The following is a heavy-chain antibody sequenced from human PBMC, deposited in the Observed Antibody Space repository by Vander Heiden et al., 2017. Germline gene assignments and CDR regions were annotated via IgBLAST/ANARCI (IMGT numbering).Heavy chain of an antibody. J-gene: IGHJ4*02. CDR1: GFTFSSYA. Sequence: QVQLVESGGGVVQLGRSLRLSCAASGFTFSSYAMHGVGQAPGKGLEWVAVITYDGSNKYYADSVKGRFTISRDNSKNTLYLQMNSLRAEDTAVYYCARARITMVRGVTIFDYWGQGTLVTVSS. D-gene: IGHD3-10*01. V-gene: IGHV3-30-3*01. CDR3: ARARITMVRGVTIFDY. CDR2: ITYDGSNK.